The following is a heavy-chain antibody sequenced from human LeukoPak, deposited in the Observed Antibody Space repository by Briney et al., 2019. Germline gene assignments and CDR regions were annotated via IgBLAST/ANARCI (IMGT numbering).Heavy chain of an antibody. CDR2: IDWDDDK. J-gene: IGHJ5*02. CDR1: GFSLSTSGMC. CDR3: APIRAEEYSSSWYWFDP. D-gene: IGHD6-13*01. Sequence: SGPTLVNPTQTLTLTCTFSGFSLSTSGMCVSWIRQPPGKALEWLALIDWDDDKYYSTSLKTRLTISKDTSKNQVVLTMTNMDPVDTATYYCAPIRAEEYSSSWYWFDPWGQGTLVTVSS. V-gene: IGHV2-70*01.